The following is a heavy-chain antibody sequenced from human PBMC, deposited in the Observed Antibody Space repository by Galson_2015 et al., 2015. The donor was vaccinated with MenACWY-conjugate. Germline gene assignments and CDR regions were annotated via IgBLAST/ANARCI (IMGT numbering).Heavy chain of an antibody. CDR3: ARGGFSGGYYSYGMDV. D-gene: IGHD5-12*01. Sequence: SVKVSCKASGYTFITYALNWVRQAPGQGLEWMGWIDTNTGNPTCAQGFTGRFVFSLDTSVSTAYLQMSSLKAEDTAVYYCARGGFSGGYYSYGMDVWGQGTTVTVSS. J-gene: IGHJ6*02. CDR1: GYTFITYA. V-gene: IGHV7-4-1*02. CDR2: IDTNTGNP.